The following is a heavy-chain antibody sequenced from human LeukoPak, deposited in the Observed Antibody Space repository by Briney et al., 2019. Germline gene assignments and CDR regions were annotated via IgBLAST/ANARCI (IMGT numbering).Heavy chain of an antibody. J-gene: IGHJ3*02. CDR3: ARVRATGAFDI. D-gene: IGHD1-14*01. CDR1: GGSFSGYY. Sequence: XETLSLTCAVYGGSFSGYYWSWIRQPPGKGLEWIGEINHSGSTNYNPSLKSRVTISVDTSKNQFSLKLSSVTAADTAVYYCARVRATGAFDIWGQGTMVTVSS. V-gene: IGHV4-34*01. CDR2: INHSGST.